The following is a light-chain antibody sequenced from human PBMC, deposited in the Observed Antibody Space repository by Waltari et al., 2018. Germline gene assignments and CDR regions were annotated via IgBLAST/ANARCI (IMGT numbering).Light chain of an antibody. J-gene: IGKJ2*01. Sequence: DIHLTQSPSSVSASVGDRVTITCRASQSISNYLNWYRQKPGNSPNLLIYAASILQSGVPLRFSGSGSGTDFTLSITVLQPEDFATYYCQQSYGTLYTFGQGTKVEI. CDR3: QQSYGTLYT. CDR1: QSISNY. V-gene: IGKV1-39*01. CDR2: AAS.